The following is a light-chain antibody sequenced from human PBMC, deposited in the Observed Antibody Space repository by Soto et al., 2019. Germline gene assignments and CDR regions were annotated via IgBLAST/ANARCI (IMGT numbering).Light chain of an antibody. CDR1: QSVSSSY. Sequence: EVVLTQSPGTLSLFPGERATLSCRASQSVSSSYLAWYQQKPGQAPRLPIFGASSRATGIPDRFSGSGSGTDFILTISRLEPEDFAVYYCQQYGNSRWSFGQGTKVEIK. CDR3: QQYGNSRWS. V-gene: IGKV3-20*01. CDR2: GAS. J-gene: IGKJ1*01.